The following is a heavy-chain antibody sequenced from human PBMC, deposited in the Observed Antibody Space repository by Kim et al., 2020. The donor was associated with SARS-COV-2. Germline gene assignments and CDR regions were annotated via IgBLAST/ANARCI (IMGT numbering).Heavy chain of an antibody. D-gene: IGHD2-2*01. Sequence: GGSLRLSCAASGFTLSSYEMNWVRQAPGKGLEWVSYISSSGTTIYYADSVKGRFTISRDNAKNSLYLQMNSLRAEDTAVYCCARARARFAVFVVVPPALGYWGRGPLVPVSS. J-gene: IGHJ4*02. CDR1: GFTLSSYE. CDR2: ISSSGTTI. V-gene: IGHV3-48*03. CDR3: ARARARFAVFVVVPPALGY.